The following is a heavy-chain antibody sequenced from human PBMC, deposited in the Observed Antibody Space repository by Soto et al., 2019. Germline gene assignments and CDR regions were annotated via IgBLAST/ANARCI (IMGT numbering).Heavy chain of an antibody. V-gene: IGHV3-23*01. J-gene: IGHJ6*03. CDR1: GFTFSSYA. Sequence: EVQLLESGGGLVQPGGSLRLSCAASGFTFSSYAMSWVRQAPGKGLEWVSAISGSGGSTYYADSVKGRFTISRDNSKNTLYLQMNSLRAEDTAVYYCAKDFTIFGVVIPTGYYYMDVWGKGTTVTVSS. D-gene: IGHD3-3*01. CDR2: ISGSGGST. CDR3: AKDFTIFGVVIPTGYYYMDV.